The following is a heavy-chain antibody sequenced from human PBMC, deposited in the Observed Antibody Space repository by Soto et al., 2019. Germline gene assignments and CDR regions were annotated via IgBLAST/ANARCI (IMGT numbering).Heavy chain of an antibody. CDR2: ISWNSGSI. CDR1: GFTFDDYA. Sequence: EVPLVESGGGLAQPGRSLRLSCAASGFTFDDYAMHWVRQAPGKGLEWVSGISWNSGSIGYADSVKGRFTISRDNAKNSLYLQMNSLRAEDTALYCCAKDLRGGYDYWGQGTLVTVSS. CDR3: AKDLRGGYDY. V-gene: IGHV3-9*01. J-gene: IGHJ4*02. D-gene: IGHD3-16*01.